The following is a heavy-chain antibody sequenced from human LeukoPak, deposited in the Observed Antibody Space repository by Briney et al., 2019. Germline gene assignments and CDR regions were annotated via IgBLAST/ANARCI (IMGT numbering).Heavy chain of an antibody. CDR3: ARGPTRANSSDY. Sequence: GGSLRLSCGASGFAFSSYWMSWVRQAPGKGLEWVAKIKQDGSEKYYVESVKGRFTLSRDNAKNSLYLQMNSLRAEDTAVYYCARGPTRANSSDYWGRGTLVTVSS. D-gene: IGHD2/OR15-2a*01. CDR1: GFAFSSYW. J-gene: IGHJ4*02. CDR2: IKQDGSEK. V-gene: IGHV3-7*01.